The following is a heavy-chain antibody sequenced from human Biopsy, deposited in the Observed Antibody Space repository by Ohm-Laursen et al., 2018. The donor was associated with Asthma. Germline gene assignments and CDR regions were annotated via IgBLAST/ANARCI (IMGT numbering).Heavy chain of an antibody. Sequence: TLSLTCTVSGGSISSGGYYWSWIRQHPGKGLEWIGYIYYSGSAYYNPSLKSRVTISVDTSKNQFSLKLSSVTAADTAVYYCARGPPVDREDWGQGTLVTVSS. CDR1: GGSISSGGYY. D-gene: IGHD5-24*01. CDR2: IYYSGSA. CDR3: ARGPPVDRED. V-gene: IGHV4-31*03. J-gene: IGHJ4*02.